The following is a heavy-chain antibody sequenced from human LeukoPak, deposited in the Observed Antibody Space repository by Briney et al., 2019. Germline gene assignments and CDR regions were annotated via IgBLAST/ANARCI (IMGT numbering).Heavy chain of an antibody. CDR1: GFTFTGYG. CDR2: VWYDGTRK. V-gene: IGHV3-33*06. Sequence: PGGSLRLSCAASGFTFTGYGFHWVRQAPGKGLEWVAVVWYDGTRKYYADSVKGRFTVSRDNSENTVYLQISGLRAEDTAVYYCAKDSGSYYYFDYWGQGTLVTVSS. J-gene: IGHJ4*02. D-gene: IGHD1-26*01. CDR3: AKDSGSYYYFDY.